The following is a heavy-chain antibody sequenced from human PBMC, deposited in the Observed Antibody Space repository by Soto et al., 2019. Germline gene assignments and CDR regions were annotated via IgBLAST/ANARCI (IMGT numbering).Heavy chain of an antibody. D-gene: IGHD3-22*01. Sequence: XETLSLTCTVSGCSISSSNYYWGWIRQPPGKGLEWIGSIYYSGSTYYNPSLKSRVTISVDTSKNQFSLKLSSVTAADTAVYYCARGQDSSGYYGPFDYWGQGTLVTVSS. J-gene: IGHJ4*02. CDR1: GCSISSSNYY. CDR2: IYYSGST. V-gene: IGHV4-39*01. CDR3: ARGQDSSGYYGPFDY.